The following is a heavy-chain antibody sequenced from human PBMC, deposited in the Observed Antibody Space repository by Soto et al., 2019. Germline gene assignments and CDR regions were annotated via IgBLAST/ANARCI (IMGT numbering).Heavy chain of an antibody. D-gene: IGHD6-19*01. CDR2: ISGGGGST. Sequence: GGSLRLSCAASGFTFSSYAMSWVRQAPGKGLEWVSAISGGGGSTYYADSVKGRFTISRDNSKNTLYLQMNSLRAEDTAVYYCAKDQYSSGSFDYWGQGTLVTVSS. J-gene: IGHJ4*02. CDR1: GFTFSSYA. CDR3: AKDQYSSGSFDY. V-gene: IGHV3-23*01.